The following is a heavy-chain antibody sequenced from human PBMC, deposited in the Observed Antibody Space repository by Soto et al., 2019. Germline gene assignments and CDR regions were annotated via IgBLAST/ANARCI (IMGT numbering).Heavy chain of an antibody. D-gene: IGHD6-13*01. V-gene: IGHV3-23*01. CDR1: GFTFSSYA. J-gene: IGHJ4*02. CDR2: ISGSGGST. Sequence: EVQLLESGGGLVQPGGSLRLSCAASGFTFSSYAMSWVRQAPGKGLEWVSAISGSGGSTYYADSVKGRFTISRDNSKNTLYLQMNSLRAEDTAVYYCAKSPQTQNRKSKGRQYSSSGYFVYWGQGTLVTVSS. CDR3: AKSPQTQNRKSKGRQYSSSGYFVY.